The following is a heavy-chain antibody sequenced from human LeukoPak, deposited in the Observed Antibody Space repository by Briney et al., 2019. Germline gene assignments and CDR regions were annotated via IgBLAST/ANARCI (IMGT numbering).Heavy chain of an antibody. Sequence: GESLKISCKGSGYSFTSYWIGWVRQMPGKGLEWMGIIYPGDSDTRYSPSFQGQVTISADKSISTAYLQWSSLKASDTAMYYCARHEGGIAAAGTVLDYWGQGTLVTVSS. V-gene: IGHV5-51*01. CDR3: ARHEGGIAAAGTVLDY. CDR1: GYSFTSYW. J-gene: IGHJ4*02. CDR2: IYPGDSDT. D-gene: IGHD6-13*01.